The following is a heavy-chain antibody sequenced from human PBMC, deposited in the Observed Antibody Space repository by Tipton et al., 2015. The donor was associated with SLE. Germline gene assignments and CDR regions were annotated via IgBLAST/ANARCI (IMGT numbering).Heavy chain of an antibody. CDR3: ARERQLGL. CDR2: IIPIFGTA. D-gene: IGHD6-13*01. J-gene: IGHJ5*02. CDR1: GGTFSSYA. V-gene: IGHV1-69*05. Sequence: QSGAEVKKPGSSVKVSCKASGGTFSSYAISWVRQAPGQGLEWMGGIIPIFGTANYARKFQGRVTMTTDTSTTTAYMELRSLRSDDTAVYYCARERQLGLWGQGTLVTVSS.